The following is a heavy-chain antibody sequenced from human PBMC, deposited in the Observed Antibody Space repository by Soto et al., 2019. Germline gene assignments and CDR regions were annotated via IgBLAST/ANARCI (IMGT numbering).Heavy chain of an antibody. CDR3: TKRSGGFSEFDY. V-gene: IGHV3-23*01. CDR2: IDYSGSYT. Sequence: EVQLLESGGGLVQVGGSLRISCAASGFSFGNFAMNWVRQPPGKGLEWVSSIDYSGSYTFYAASVRGRFSISRDNSQNMVYLEMNSLRADDTAVYYCTKRSGGFSEFDYWGQGALVIVSS. D-gene: IGHD5-12*01. CDR1: GFSFGNFA. J-gene: IGHJ4*02.